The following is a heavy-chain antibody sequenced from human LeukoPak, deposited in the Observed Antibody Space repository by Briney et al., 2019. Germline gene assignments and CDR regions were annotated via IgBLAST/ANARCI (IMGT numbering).Heavy chain of an antibody. CDR3: ARVGSRGDWFDY. V-gene: IGHV3-48*01. CDR1: GFTFSTYN. D-gene: IGHD1-26*01. J-gene: IGHJ5*01. CDR2: INSGGSAV. Sequence: PGGSLRLSCAASGFTFSTYNMIWVRQTPGRGLEWLFYINSGGSAVHYADSVKDRFTFSRDNAKNSLYLQMKSLRVEDTGIYYCARVGSRGDWFDYWGQGTRVTVSS.